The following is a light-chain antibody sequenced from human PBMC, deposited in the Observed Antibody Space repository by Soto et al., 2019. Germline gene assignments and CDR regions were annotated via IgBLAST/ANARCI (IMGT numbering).Light chain of an antibody. Sequence: EIVMTQSPATLSVSPGERATLSCRASQSVSSNLAWYQQKPGQAPRLLIYGASTRATGIPARFSGSGSGTEFTLTISSLQSEDFEVYYCQHQGTFGQGTKVEIK. CDR1: QSVSSN. J-gene: IGKJ1*01. CDR2: GAS. V-gene: IGKV3-15*01. CDR3: QHQGT.